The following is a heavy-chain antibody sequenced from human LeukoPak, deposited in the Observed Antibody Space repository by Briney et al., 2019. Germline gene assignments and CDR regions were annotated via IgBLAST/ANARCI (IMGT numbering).Heavy chain of an antibody. CDR1: GYTFTSNY. CDR3: ARDRNSDFWSGYYTNYFDY. V-gene: IGHV1-46*01. D-gene: IGHD3-3*01. J-gene: IGHJ4*02. CDR2: ISPSGGST. Sequence: ASVKDSCKSFGYTFTSNYMHWVRQAPGQGPEWMGVISPSGGSTTYAQKFQGRVTLTRDMSTSTDYFELSSLRSEDTAVYFCARDRNSDFWSGYYTNYFDYWGQGTLVTVSS.